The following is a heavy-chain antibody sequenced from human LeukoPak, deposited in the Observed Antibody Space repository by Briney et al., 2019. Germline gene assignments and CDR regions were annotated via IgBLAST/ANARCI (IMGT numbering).Heavy chain of an antibody. V-gene: IGHV3-11*01. CDR2: ISSSGSTI. CDR3: ARAMVRGVYFDY. J-gene: IGHJ4*02. D-gene: IGHD3-10*01. CDR1: GFRFSDYY. Sequence: PGGSLRLSCAASGFRFSDYYMSWIRQAPGKGLEWVSYISSSGSTIYYADSVKGRFTISRDNAKNSLYLQMNSLRAEDTAVYYCARAMVRGVYFDYWGQGTLVTVSS.